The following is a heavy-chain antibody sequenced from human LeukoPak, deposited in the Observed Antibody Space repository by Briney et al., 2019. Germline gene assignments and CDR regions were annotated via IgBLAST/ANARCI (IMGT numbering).Heavy chain of an antibody. CDR1: GDSVSRNSAG. CDR2: TYYKSTRYN. V-gene: IGHV6-1*01. Sequence: SQTLSLTCVMSGDSVSRNSAGWNWTRHSPSSGLEWLGRTYYKSTRYNDYAVSVKIRLSINPDTSKNQFSLQLNSVTPEDTAVYYCAREAGRKMDVRGKGTTVTVSP. CDR3: AREAGRKMDV. J-gene: IGHJ6*04. D-gene: IGHD1-14*01.